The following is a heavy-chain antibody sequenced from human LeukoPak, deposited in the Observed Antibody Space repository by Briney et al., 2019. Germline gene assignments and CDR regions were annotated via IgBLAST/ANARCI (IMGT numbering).Heavy chain of an antibody. V-gene: IGHV4-34*01. J-gene: IGHJ4*02. CDR3: AIYGSGSYSIDY. D-gene: IGHD3-10*01. CDR2: INHSGST. Sequence: PSETLSLTCAVYGGSFSGYYWSWIRQPPGKGLEWIGEINHSGSTNYNPSLKSRVTISVDTSKNQFSLELSSVTAADTAVYYCAIYGSGSYSIDYWGQGTLVTVSS. CDR1: GGSFSGYY.